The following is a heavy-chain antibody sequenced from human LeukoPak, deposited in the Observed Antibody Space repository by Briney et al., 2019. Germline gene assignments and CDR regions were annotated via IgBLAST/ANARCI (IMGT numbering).Heavy chain of an antibody. D-gene: IGHD6-6*01. CDR1: GFTFSSYE. Sequence: GGSLRLSCAASGFTFSSYEMNWVRQAPGKGLEWVSYISNSGNTIYYADPVKGRFTISRDNAKNSLYLQMNSLRAEDTAVYYCARVPYSSSYNWFDPWGQGTLVTVSS. CDR2: ISNSGNTI. V-gene: IGHV3-48*03. CDR3: ARVPYSSSYNWFDP. J-gene: IGHJ5*02.